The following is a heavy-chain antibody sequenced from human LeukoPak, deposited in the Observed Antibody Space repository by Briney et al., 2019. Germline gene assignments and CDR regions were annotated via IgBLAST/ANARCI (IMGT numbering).Heavy chain of an antibody. CDR3: ARHRYYYVGSGYYYQP. D-gene: IGHD3-22*01. J-gene: IGHJ5*02. Sequence: PSETLSLTCTVSGGSISRYYWSWIRQPPGKGLEWIGYIYYSGSTNYNPSLKSRVTISVDTSKNQFSLKLSSVTTADTAVYYCARHRYYYVGSGYYYQPWGQGTLVTVSS. V-gene: IGHV4-59*01. CDR2: IYYSGST. CDR1: GGSISRYY.